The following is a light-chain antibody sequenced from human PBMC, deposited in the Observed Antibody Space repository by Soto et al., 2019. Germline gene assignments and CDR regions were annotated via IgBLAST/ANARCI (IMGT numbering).Light chain of an antibody. CDR3: RLYAGSSNV. CDR2: EVN. V-gene: IGLV2-8*01. CDR1: SSDVGGYNY. Sequence: QSALTQPPSASGSPGQSVAISCTGTSSDVGGYNYVSWYQHHPGKAPKLMIYEVNKRPSGVPDRFSGSKSGNTASLTVSGLLAEDEADYYCRLYAGSSNVFGTGTKLTVL. J-gene: IGLJ1*01.